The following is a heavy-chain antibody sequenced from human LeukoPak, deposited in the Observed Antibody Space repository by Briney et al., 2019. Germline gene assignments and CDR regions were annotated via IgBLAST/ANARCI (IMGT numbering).Heavy chain of an antibody. Sequence: GGSLRLSCVGSEFTFNSYWMSWVRQAPGKGLEWVANIKQGGSEKYYLDSLEGRFTISRDNAKNSVYLQINWLRAEDSAVYYCARRGTIAVPVFWFDPWGQGSLVIVSS. V-gene: IGHV3-7*01. CDR1: EFTFNSYW. CDR3: ARRGTIAVPVFWFDP. D-gene: IGHD6-19*01. CDR2: IKQGGSEK. J-gene: IGHJ5*02.